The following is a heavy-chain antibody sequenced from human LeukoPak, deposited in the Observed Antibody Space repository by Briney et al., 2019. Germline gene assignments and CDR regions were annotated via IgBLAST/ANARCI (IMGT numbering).Heavy chain of an antibody. V-gene: IGHV3-30-3*01. CDR2: ISYDGSNK. J-gene: IGHJ4*02. CDR3: ARDTIRGVGAFDY. D-gene: IGHD1-26*01. Sequence: GGSLRLSCAASGFTFSSYAMHWVRQAPGKGPEWVAVISYDGSNKYYADSVKGRFTISRDNSKNTLYLQMNSLRAEDTAVYYCARDTIRGVGAFDYWGQGTLVTVSS. CDR1: GFTFSSYA.